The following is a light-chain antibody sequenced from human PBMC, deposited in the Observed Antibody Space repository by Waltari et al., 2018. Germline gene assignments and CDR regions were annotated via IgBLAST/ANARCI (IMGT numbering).Light chain of an antibody. CDR1: YSNVGSYDL. V-gene: IGLV2-23*02. CDR3: CSYASSSPRLI. Sequence: QSALTQPASVSGSLGQSISISCSGTYSNVGSYDLVSWYHQRPGEAPKLLIYEVLKRPSGISTRFSGSKSGDAASLTISALQPEDEGTYYCCSYASSSPRLIFGGGTELSVL. CDR2: EVL. J-gene: IGLJ2*01.